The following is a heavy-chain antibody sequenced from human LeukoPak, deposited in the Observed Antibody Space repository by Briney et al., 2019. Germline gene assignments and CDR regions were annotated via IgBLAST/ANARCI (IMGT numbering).Heavy chain of an antibody. V-gene: IGHV4-59*01. CDR2: IYYSGST. CDR1: GGSISSYY. CDR3: ARATLWLDY. Sequence: SETLPLTCTVSGGSISSYYWSWIRQPPGKGLEWIGYIYYSGSTNYNPSLKSRVTISVDTSKNQFSLKLSSVTAADTAVYYCARATLWLDYWGQGTLVTVSS. D-gene: IGHD5-18*01. J-gene: IGHJ4*02.